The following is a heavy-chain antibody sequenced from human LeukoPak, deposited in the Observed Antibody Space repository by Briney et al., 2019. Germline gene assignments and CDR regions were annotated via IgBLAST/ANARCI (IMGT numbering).Heavy chain of an antibody. CDR3: ARVDYSNYLLIYYYYYMDV. J-gene: IGHJ6*03. CDR2: ISSSSSTI. Sequence: GGSLRLSCAASGFTFSSYSMNWVRQAPGKGLEWVSYISSSSSTIYYADSVKGRFTIFRDNAKNSLYLQMNSLRAEDTAVYYCARVDYSNYLLIYYYYYMDVWGKGATVTVSS. CDR1: GFTFSSYS. D-gene: IGHD4-11*01. V-gene: IGHV3-48*01.